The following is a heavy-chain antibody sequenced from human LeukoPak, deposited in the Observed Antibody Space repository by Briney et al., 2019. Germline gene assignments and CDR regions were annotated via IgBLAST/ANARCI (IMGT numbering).Heavy chain of an antibody. CDR2: IRYDGSNE. CDR1: VFTFNTYG. Sequence: QPGGSLRLSCVASVFTFNTYGMHWARQAPGRGLEWVAFIRYDGSNECYADSVKGRFTVSRDNSKNTLYLQMNSLRTEDTAVYYCAKDRFSYDSGPSNWLDPWGQGTLVTVSS. CDR3: AKDRFSYDSGPSNWLDP. V-gene: IGHV3-30*02. D-gene: IGHD3-10*01. J-gene: IGHJ5*02.